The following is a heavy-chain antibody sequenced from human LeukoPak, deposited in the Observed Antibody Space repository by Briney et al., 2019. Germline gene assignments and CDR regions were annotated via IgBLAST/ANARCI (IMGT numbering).Heavy chain of an antibody. CDR3: AKDETRTTREPGGPFDY. CDR2: IIPTFGTA. J-gene: IGHJ4*02. Sequence: SVKVSCKASGGTFSSYVISWVRQAPGQGLEWMGGIIPTFGTANYAQKFQGRVTITADESTSTAYMELSSLRSEDTAMYFCAKDETRTTREPGGPFDYWGQGILVTVSS. V-gene: IGHV1-69*01. CDR1: GGTFSSYV. D-gene: IGHD1-1*01.